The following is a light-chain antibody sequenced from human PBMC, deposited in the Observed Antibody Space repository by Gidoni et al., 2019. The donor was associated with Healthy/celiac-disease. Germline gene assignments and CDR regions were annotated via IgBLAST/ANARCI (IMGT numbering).Light chain of an antibody. V-gene: IGKV3-15*01. J-gene: IGKJ1*01. Sequence: EIVMTQSPATLSVSPGERATLSCRASQSVSSKLAWYQQKPGQAPRLLIYGASTRATGIPARFSGSGSGTEFTLTISSLQSEDFAVYYCQQYNNWPTWMFGQGTKVEIK. CDR1: QSVSSK. CDR3: QQYNNWPTWM. CDR2: GAS.